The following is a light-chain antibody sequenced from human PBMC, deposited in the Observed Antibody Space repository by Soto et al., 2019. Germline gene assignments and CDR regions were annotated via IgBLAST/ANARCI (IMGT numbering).Light chain of an antibody. V-gene: IGLV2-14*01. J-gene: IGLJ1*01. CDR3: SSFTSTSTQYV. CDR2: EVN. CDR1: SSDVCAYKY. Sequence: QSALTQPASVSGSPGQSITISCTGTSSDVCAYKYVSWYQQHPGKAPKLMIFEVNNRPSGVSNRFSGAKSGNTASLTISGLQAEDEADYYCSSFTSTSTQYVFGTGTKLTVL.